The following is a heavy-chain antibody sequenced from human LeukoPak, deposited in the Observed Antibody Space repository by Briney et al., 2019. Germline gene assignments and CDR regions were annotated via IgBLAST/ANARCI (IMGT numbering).Heavy chain of an antibody. CDR1: GFSFSGFS. CDR2: ISSISSYM. CDR3: ARDRLASGSYFKGDY. Sequence: GGSLRLSCAASGFSFSGFSMNWVRQAPGEGLEWVSSISSISSYMYYADSVKGRFTISRDNAKSSLYLQMNSLRAEDTAVYYCARDRLASGSYFKGDYWGQGTLVTVSS. V-gene: IGHV3-21*01. D-gene: IGHD1-26*01. J-gene: IGHJ4*02.